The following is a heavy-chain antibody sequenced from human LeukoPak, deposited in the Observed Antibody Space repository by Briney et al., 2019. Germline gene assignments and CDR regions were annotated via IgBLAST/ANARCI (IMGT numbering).Heavy chain of an antibody. Sequence: GGSLRLSCAASGFTFSSYGMHWVRQAPGKGLEWVAFIRYDGSNKYYADSVKGRFTISRDNSKNTLYLQMNSLRAEDTAVYYCAKGKRGYSYGFDPWGQGILVTVSS. D-gene: IGHD5-18*01. CDR3: AKGKRGYSYGFDP. V-gene: IGHV3-30*02. J-gene: IGHJ5*02. CDR1: GFTFSSYG. CDR2: IRYDGSNK.